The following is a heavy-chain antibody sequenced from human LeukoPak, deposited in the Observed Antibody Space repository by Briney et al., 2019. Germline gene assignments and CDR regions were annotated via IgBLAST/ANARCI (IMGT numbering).Heavy chain of an antibody. CDR2: ISSNGGST. D-gene: IGHD2-2*01. J-gene: IGHJ4*02. CDR3: ARYCSDTSCYWVGAYDY. Sequence: GGSLRLSCAASGFTFSSYAMHWVRQAPGKGLEYVSAISSNGGSTYYANSVKGRFNISRDNSKNTLYLQMGSLRAEDSAVYYCARYCSDTSCYWVGAYDYWGQGTLVTVSS. CDR1: GFTFSSYA. V-gene: IGHV3-64*01.